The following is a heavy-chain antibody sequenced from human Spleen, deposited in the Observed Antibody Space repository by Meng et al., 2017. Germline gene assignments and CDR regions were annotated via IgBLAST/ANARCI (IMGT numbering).Heavy chain of an antibody. D-gene: IGHD4-17*01. CDR1: GYNFPDYY. CDR2: INPKSGDT. Sequence: ASVKVSCKPSGYNFPDYYIHWVRRAPGQGLEWMGRINPKSGDTHYAQKFQGRVTITADKSTSTAYMELSSLRSEDTAVYYYALTTVTTSRFDIWGQGTMVTVSS. V-gene: IGHV1-2*06. J-gene: IGHJ3*02. CDR3: ALTTVTTSRFDI.